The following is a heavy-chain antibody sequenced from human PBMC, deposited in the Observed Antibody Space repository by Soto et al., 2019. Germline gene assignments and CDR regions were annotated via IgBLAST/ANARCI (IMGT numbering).Heavy chain of an antibody. CDR2: MNPNSGNT. J-gene: IGHJ4*02. D-gene: IGHD2-15*01. Sequence: QVPLVQSGAEVKKPGASVKVSCKASGYTFTSYDINWARQATGQGLEWMGWMNPNSGNTGYAQKFQGRVTMTRNTSISTAYMELSSLRSEDTAVYYCARGLRTPPVEYYFDYWGQGTLVTVSS. CDR3: ARGLRTPPVEYYFDY. CDR1: GYTFTSYD. V-gene: IGHV1-8*01.